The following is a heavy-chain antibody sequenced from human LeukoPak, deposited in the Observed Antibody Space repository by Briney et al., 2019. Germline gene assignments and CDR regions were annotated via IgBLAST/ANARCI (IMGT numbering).Heavy chain of an antibody. Sequence: SGGSLRLSCAASEFTISDHYMDWLRQAPGKGLEWIGRTSNKADSYTTYYAASVRGRFSISRDDSKNLLYLQMNSLKAEDTAVYYCTRHYFSDWGQGTLVTVSS. J-gene: IGHJ4*02. V-gene: IGHV3-72*01. CDR3: TRHYFSD. CDR1: EFTISDHY. CDR2: TSNKADSYTT. D-gene: IGHD2-15*01.